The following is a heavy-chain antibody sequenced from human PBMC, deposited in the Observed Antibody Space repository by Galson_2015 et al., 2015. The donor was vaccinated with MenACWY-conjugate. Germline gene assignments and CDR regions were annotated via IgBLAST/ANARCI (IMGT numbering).Heavy chain of an antibody. CDR2: VGLGGGSI. CDR1: GFDFDDYA. J-gene: IGHJ4*02. D-gene: IGHD3/OR15-3a*01. CDR3: AKVIYGARYYFEH. Sequence: SLRLSCAASGFDFDDYAMSWVRQAPGKGLQWVAGVGLGGGSIYYTDPVRGRFTISRDDSKNTLDLQMDSLRVEDTAVYYCAKVIYGARYYFEHWGQGSLVIVTS. V-gene: IGHV3-23*01.